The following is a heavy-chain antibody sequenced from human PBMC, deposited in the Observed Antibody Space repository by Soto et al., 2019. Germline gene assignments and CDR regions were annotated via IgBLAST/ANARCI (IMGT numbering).Heavy chain of an antibody. D-gene: IGHD3-22*01. J-gene: IGHJ6*02. Sequence: ASVKVSCKASGYTFTSYYMHWVRQAPGQGLEWMGIINPSGGSTSYAQKFQGRVTMTRDTSTSTVYMELSSLRSEDTAVYYCARDRYYYDSSGYYPSWGYYYGMDVWGQGTTVTVS. CDR1: GYTFTSYY. CDR3: ARDRYYYDSSGYYPSWGYYYGMDV. V-gene: IGHV1-46*03. CDR2: INPSGGST.